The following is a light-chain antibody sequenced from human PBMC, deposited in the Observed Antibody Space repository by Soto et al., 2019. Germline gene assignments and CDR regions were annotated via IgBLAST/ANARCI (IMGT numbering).Light chain of an antibody. CDR3: QQYYSYPRGFT. CDR2: AAS. Sequence: AIRMTQSPSSLSASTGDRVTITCRASQGISSYLAWYQQKPGKAPKLLIYAASTLQSGVPSRFSGSGSGTDFTLTISCLQSEDFATYYWQQYYSYPRGFTFGPGTKVDIK. J-gene: IGKJ3*01. CDR1: QGISSY. V-gene: IGKV1-8*01.